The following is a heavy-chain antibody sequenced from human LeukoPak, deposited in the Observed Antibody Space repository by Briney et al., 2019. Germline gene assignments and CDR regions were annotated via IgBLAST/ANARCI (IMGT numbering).Heavy chain of an antibody. CDR1: GYTFIGYY. J-gene: IGHJ4*02. Sequence: ASVKVSCKASGYTFIGYYMHWVRQAPGQGLEWMGWINPNSGGTNYAQKFQGRVTMTRDTSISTAYMELSRLRSDDTAVYYCAREIKLGYCSSTSCYALNYWGQGTLVTVSS. V-gene: IGHV1-2*02. CDR2: INPNSGGT. CDR3: AREIKLGYCSSTSCYALNY. D-gene: IGHD2-2*01.